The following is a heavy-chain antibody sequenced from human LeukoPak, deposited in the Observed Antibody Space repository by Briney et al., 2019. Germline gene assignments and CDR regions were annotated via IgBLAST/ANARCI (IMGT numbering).Heavy chain of an antibody. D-gene: IGHD2-2*01. CDR3: ARRAIDDIVVVPAASFFDY. CDR1: GSSISSSSYY. CDR2: IYYSGST. V-gene: IGHV4-39*01. J-gene: IGHJ4*02. Sequence: SETLSLTCTVSGSSISSSSYYWGWIRQPPGKGLEWIGSIYYSGSTYYNPSLKSRVTISVDTSKNQFSLKLSSVTAADTAVYYCARRAIDDIVVVPAASFFDYWGQGTLVTVSS.